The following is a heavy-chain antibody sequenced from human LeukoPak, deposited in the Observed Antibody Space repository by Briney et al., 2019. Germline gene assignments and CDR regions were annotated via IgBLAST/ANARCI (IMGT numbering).Heavy chain of an antibody. V-gene: IGHV1-69*13. D-gene: IGHD5-12*01. Sequence: ASVKVSCKASGGTFSSYAISWVRQAPGQGLEWMRGIIPIFGTANYAQKFQGRVTITADESTSTAYMELSSLRSEDTAVYYCARSYSGYDFNFDYWGQGTLVTVSS. CDR3: ARSYSGYDFNFDY. J-gene: IGHJ4*02. CDR1: GGTFSSYA. CDR2: IIPIFGTA.